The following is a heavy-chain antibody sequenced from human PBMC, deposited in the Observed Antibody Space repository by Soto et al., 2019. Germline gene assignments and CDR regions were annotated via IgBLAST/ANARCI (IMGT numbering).Heavy chain of an antibody. CDR3: ARDFLGDDYIWGSYRYTPFAY. V-gene: IGHV1-18*01. J-gene: IGHJ4*02. D-gene: IGHD3-16*02. CDR1: GYTFTSYG. Sequence: ASVKVSCKASGYTFTSYGISWVRQAPGQGLEWMGWISAYNGNTNYAQKLQGRVTMTTDTSTSTAYMELRSLRSDDTAVYYCARDFLGDDYIWGSYRYTPFAYWGQGTLVTVSS. CDR2: ISAYNGNT.